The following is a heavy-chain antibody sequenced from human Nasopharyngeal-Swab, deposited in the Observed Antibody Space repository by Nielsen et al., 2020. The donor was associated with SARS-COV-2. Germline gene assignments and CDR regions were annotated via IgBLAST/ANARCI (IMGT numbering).Heavy chain of an antibody. Sequence: GESLKISCAASEFTFSSYWMHWVRQAPGKWLVWVSRINGDGSRTTYADSVRGRFTISSDNAKNMLYLQLNSLRAEDTAVYYCARGGLYSNYLFDYWGQGTLVTVSS. CDR1: EFTFSSYW. CDR2: INGDGSRT. CDR3: ARGGLYSNYLFDY. D-gene: IGHD4-11*01. J-gene: IGHJ4*02. V-gene: IGHV3-74*01.